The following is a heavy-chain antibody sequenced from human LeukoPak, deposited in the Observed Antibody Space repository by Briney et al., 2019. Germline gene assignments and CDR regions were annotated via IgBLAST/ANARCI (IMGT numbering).Heavy chain of an antibody. V-gene: IGHV3-43D*03. CDR3: ARDLSGVTGYTYGRGIDY. J-gene: IGHJ4*02. CDR1: GFTFDDYA. CDR2: ITWDGDST. D-gene: IGHD5-18*01. Sequence: PGGSLRLSCAASGFTFDDYAMHWVRQAPGKGLEWVSLITWDGDSTYYADSVKGRFTISRDNAKTSLYLQMNSLRAEDTAVYYCARDLSGVTGYTYGRGIDYWGQGTLVTVSS.